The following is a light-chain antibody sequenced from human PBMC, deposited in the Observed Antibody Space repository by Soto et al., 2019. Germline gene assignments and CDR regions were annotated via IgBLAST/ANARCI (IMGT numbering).Light chain of an antibody. Sequence: DIQMTQSPSSLSASVGDTVSITCWSSQDVGRWLSWYQQKPGKAPKILIFATSTLQSEVPSRFSGSGSGTDFTLTITSLKYEDFETYYGQQGRSFPVTFGKGTRLEI. CDR2: ATS. J-gene: IGKJ5*01. CDR3: QQGRSFPVT. CDR1: QDVGRW. V-gene: IGKV1D-12*01.